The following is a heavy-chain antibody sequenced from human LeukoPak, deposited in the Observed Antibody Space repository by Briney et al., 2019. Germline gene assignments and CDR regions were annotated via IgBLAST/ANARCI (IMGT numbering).Heavy chain of an antibody. D-gene: IGHD3-22*01. J-gene: IGHJ4*02. Sequence: GGSLRLSCAASGFSFVDYAMTWVRQAPGKGLEWVSAISNDGGGTTYADFVKGRFSVSRDNSKNTLFLQMNSLRAEDTALYYCAKGSSGYFFDLWGQGTLVTVSS. CDR2: ISNDGGGT. CDR3: AKGSSGYFFDL. CDR1: GFSFVDYA. V-gene: IGHV3-23*01.